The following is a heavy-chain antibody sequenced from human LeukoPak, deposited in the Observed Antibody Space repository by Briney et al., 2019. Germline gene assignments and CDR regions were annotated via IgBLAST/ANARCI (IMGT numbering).Heavy chain of an antibody. Sequence: SETLSLTCTVSGGSISSSSYYWGWIRQPPGKGLEWIGSIYYSGSTYYNPSLKSRVTISVDTSKNQFSLKLSSVTAADTAVYYCARRGVVVVPAAPGFWARVPSQFDYWGQGTLVTVSS. D-gene: IGHD2-2*01. CDR1: GGSISSSSYY. CDR3: ARRGVVVVPAAPGFWARVPSQFDY. V-gene: IGHV4-39*01. J-gene: IGHJ4*02. CDR2: IYYSGST.